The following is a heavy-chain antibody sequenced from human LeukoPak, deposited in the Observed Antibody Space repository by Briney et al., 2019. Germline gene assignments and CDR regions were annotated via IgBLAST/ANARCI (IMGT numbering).Heavy chain of an antibody. D-gene: IGHD5-12*01. V-gene: IGHV4-59*01. CDR1: GGSISSYY. J-gene: IGHJ4*02. CDR3: ARDRGYEAFDY. CDR2: IYYSGST. Sequence: SETLSLTCTVSGGSISSYYWSWIRQLPGKGLEWIGYIYYSGSTNYNPSLKSRVTISVDTSKNQFSLKLSSVTAADTAVYYCARDRGYEAFDYWGQGTLVTVSS.